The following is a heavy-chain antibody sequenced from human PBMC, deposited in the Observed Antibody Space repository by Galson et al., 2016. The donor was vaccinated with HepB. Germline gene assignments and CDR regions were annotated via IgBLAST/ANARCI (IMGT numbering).Heavy chain of an antibody. V-gene: IGHV3-23*01. J-gene: IGHJ4*02. CDR3: AKGSRGYSGFYFDS. CDR1: GFSFSGYA. CDR2: ISGSGATP. Sequence: SLRLSCAASGFSFSGYAMSWVRQAPGKGLEWVSSISGSGATPFLADSVRGRFTISRDNSKNTLYLQINSLAAEDTALYYCAKGSRGYSGFYFDSWGQGTLVTVSS. D-gene: IGHD3-22*01.